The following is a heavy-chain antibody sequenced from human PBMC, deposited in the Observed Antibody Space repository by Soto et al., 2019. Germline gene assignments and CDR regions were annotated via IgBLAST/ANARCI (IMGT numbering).Heavy chain of an antibody. CDR2: IIPILGIA. CDR1: GGTFSSYT. Sequence: SVKVSCKASGGTFSSYTISWVRQAPGQGLEWMGRIIPILGIANYAQKFQGRVTITADKSTSTAYMELSSLRSEDTAVYYCARDGYCSGGSCYSNYWGQGTLVTVSS. D-gene: IGHD2-15*01. J-gene: IGHJ4*02. V-gene: IGHV1-69*04. CDR3: ARDGYCSGGSCYSNY.